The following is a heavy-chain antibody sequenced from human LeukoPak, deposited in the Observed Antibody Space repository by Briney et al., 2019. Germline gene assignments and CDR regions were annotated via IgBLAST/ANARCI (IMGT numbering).Heavy chain of an antibody. D-gene: IGHD5-18*01. Sequence: PGGSLRLFCAASGFTFSTHWMNWVRQAPGKGLEWVATIKQDGSDKYYVDSVKGRFTISRDNANNSLYLQMNSLRSEDTAVYYCARGIQLWNGDYWGQGTLVTVSS. CDR1: GFTFSTHW. V-gene: IGHV3-7*01. J-gene: IGHJ4*02. CDR2: IKQDGSDK. CDR3: ARGIQLWNGDY.